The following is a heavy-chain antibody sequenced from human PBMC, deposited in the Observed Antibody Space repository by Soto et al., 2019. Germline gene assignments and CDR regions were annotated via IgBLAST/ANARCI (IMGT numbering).Heavy chain of an antibody. CDR3: ARYADYDKVFYGMDV. D-gene: IGHD3-9*01. Sequence: EVQLVESGGGLVKPGGSLRLSCAASGFTFSSYSMNWVRQAPGKGLEWVSSISSRSSYIYYADSVKGRFTISRDNAKNSLYLQMNSLSAEDTAVYYCARYADYDKVFYGMDVWGQGTTVTVSS. J-gene: IGHJ6*02. CDR2: ISSRSSYI. V-gene: IGHV3-21*01. CDR1: GFTFSSYS.